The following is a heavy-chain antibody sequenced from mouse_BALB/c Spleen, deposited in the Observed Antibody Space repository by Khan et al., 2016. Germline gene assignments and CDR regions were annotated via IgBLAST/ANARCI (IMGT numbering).Heavy chain of an antibody. CDR3: ARTYDTYAMDY. CDR1: GFTFSSFG. CDR2: ISSGGNTI. J-gene: IGHJ4*01. D-gene: IGHD2-3*01. V-gene: IGHV5-17*02. Sequence: EVELVESGGGLVQPGGSRKLSCAASGFTFSSFGMHWVRQAPEKGLEWVAYISSGGNTIYYADTVKGRFTISRDNPKNTLFLQMTSLRSEDTAMYYCARTYDTYAMDYWGQGTSVTVSS.